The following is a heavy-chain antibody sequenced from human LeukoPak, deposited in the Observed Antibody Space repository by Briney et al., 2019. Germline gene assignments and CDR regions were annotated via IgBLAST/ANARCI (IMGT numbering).Heavy chain of an antibody. CDR1: GFTFSGYD. V-gene: IGHV3-23*01. J-gene: IGHJ4*02. CDR3: AKRAPYSSSTVYFDF. D-gene: IGHD3-22*01. Sequence: GGSLRLSCAASGFTFSGYDMTWVRQAPGKGLEWVSAISDSGGDTYYADSVRGRFTISRDNSKNALYLHMNSLRAEDTALYYCAKRAPYSSSTVYFDFWGQGTLVTVSS. CDR2: ISDSGGDT.